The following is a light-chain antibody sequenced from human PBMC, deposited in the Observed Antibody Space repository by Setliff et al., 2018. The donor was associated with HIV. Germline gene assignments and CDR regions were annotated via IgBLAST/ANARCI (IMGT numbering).Light chain of an antibody. J-gene: IGLJ1*01. V-gene: IGLV2-11*01. CDR2: DVN. Sequence: TQPRSVSGSPGQSITISCTGTSSDVGGYKYVSWYQQYPGKAPKLMIYDVNKRPSGVPDRFSGSKSGNSASLTISGLQAEDEADYYCCSYAGSYNLYVFGSGTKVTVL. CDR3: CSYAGSYNLYV. CDR1: SSDVGGYKY.